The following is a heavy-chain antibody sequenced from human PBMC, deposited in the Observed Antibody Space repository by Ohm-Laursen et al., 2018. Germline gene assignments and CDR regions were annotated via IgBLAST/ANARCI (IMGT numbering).Heavy chain of an antibody. J-gene: IGHJ1*01. V-gene: IGHV3-74*01. CDR2: INGDGTIT. D-gene: IGHD5-12*01. Sequence: SLRLSCTASGFTFSNYWMHWVRQAPGRGLVWVSRINGDGTITNYADSVKGQFTITRDNAKNTVNLEMSSLRAEDTALYYCVGGYITVFQYWGQGTLLSVSS. CDR3: VGGYITVFQY. CDR1: GFTFSNYW.